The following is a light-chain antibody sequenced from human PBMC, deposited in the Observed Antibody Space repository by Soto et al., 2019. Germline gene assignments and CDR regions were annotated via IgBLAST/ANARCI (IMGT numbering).Light chain of an antibody. CDR3: QQYNNSPPLT. CDR2: GAS. CDR1: QSVSGH. V-gene: IGKV3-15*01. J-gene: IGKJ4*01. Sequence: EIVMTQSPATLSVSPGERATLSCRASQSVSGHLAWYQQKPGQAPRLLIYGASTRATGIPARFSGSGSGTEFTLTISSLQAEDFAVYYCQQYNNSPPLTFGGGTKVEIK.